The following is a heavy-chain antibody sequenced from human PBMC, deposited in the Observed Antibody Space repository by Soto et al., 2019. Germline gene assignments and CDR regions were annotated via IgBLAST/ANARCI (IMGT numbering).Heavy chain of an antibody. J-gene: IGHJ5*02. V-gene: IGHV4-34*01. CDR3: ARGRGGNCSSTSCRPGVWFDP. D-gene: IGHD2-2*01. Sequence: SETLSLTCAVYGGSFSGYYWSWIRQPPGKGLEWIGEINHSGSTNYNPSLKSRVTISVDTSKNQFSLKLSSVTAADTAVYYCARGRGGNCSSTSCRPGVWFDPWGQGTLVTVSS. CDR2: INHSGST. CDR1: GGSFSGYY.